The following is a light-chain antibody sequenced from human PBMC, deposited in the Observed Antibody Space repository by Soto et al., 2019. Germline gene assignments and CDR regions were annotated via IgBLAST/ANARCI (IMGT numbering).Light chain of an antibody. J-gene: IGKJ1*01. CDR2: GAS. CDR3: QQYGSSSWT. V-gene: IGKV3-20*01. CDR1: QSVSSSY. Sequence: EIVLTQSPGTLSLSPGERATLSCRASQSVSSSYLAWYQQKPGQAPRILSYGASSRATGIPDRFSGSGSGTDFTLTISRLEPEDFAVYYCQQYGSSSWTFGQGTKVEIK.